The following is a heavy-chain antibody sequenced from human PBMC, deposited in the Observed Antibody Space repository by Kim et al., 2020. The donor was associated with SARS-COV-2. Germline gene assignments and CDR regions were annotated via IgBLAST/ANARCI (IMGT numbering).Heavy chain of an antibody. V-gene: IGHV5-51*01. CDR2: IHPRDSNI. D-gene: IGHD3-10*01. Sequence: GESLKISCRGSGYSFSDYWIAWVRQMPGKALELMGIIHPRDSNIRYSPSFQGQVTMSADKSVSTAYLEWSSLEASDTAMYYCARLREVASATQKYYDYWGQGTLVIASS. CDR1: GYSFSDYW. CDR3: ARLREVASATQKYYDY. J-gene: IGHJ4*02.